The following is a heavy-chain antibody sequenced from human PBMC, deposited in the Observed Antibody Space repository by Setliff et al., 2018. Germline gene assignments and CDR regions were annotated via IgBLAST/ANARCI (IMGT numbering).Heavy chain of an antibody. CDR3: ARGVDYGDYEGSKYFQH. V-gene: IGHV4-34*01. Sequence: KPSETLSLTCAVYGGSFSGYYWSWIRQPPGKGLEWIGEINHSGSTNYNPSLKSRVTISVDTSKNQFSLKLSSVTAADTAVYYCARGVDYGDYEGSKYFQHWGQGTLVTVSS. D-gene: IGHD4-17*01. J-gene: IGHJ1*01. CDR2: INHSGST. CDR1: GGSFSGYY.